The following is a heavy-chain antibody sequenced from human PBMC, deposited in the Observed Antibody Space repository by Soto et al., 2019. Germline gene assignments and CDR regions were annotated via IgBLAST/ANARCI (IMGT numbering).Heavy chain of an antibody. Sequence: SETLSLTCTVSGGSMSGYYWSWMRQPPGEGLEWIGHIYYSGSTNYNPSLKSRVTISVDTSKNQFSLKLSSVTAADTAVYYCARDSSGYDYWGQGTLVTVSS. CDR2: IYYSGST. J-gene: IGHJ4*02. V-gene: IGHV4-59*12. D-gene: IGHD3-22*01. CDR1: GGSMSGYY. CDR3: ARDSSGYDY.